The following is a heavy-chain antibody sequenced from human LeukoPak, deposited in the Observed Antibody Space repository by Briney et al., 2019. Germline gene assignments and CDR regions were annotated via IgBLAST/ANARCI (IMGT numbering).Heavy chain of an antibody. CDR3: AKRLGTARTSLDY. CDR1: GFTFSSFA. V-gene: IGHV3-23*01. D-gene: IGHD6-6*01. J-gene: IGHJ4*02. CDR2: IAANT. Sequence: TGGSLRLSCAASGFTFSSFAMSWVRQAPGKGLEWVSTIAANTYFADSVKGRFTISRDNSKNTLYLQMNSLRAEDTAVYYCAKRLGTARTSLDYWGQGTLVTVSS.